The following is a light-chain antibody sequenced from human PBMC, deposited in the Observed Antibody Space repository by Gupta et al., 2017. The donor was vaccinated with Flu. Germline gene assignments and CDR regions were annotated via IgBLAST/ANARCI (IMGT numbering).Light chain of an antibody. J-gene: IGKJ5*01. V-gene: IGKV4-1*01. CDR2: WAS. CDR1: QSSFYSSNNKNY. Sequence: DIVMTQSPDSLAVSLGERATINCQSSQSSFYSSNNKNYLSWYQQKAGQPPKLLISWASGRESGVPDRFSGSGSGADFTLTISSLQAEDVAVYYCQQEDSVPITFGQGTRLEIK. CDR3: QQEDSVPIT.